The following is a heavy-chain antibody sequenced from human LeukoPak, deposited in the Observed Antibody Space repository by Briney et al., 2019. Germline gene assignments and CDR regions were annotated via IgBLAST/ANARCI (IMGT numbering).Heavy chain of an antibody. CDR1: GFTFSNYW. Sequence: GGSLRLSCAVSGFTFSNYWMYWVRQGPGKGLVWVSRLNGDGDYTNYEDSVKGRFTISRDNAKDTLYLQMNSLRAEDTAVYYCVRGSNGWSGMDVWGQGTTVTVSS. D-gene: IGHD6-19*01. CDR2: LNGDGDYT. V-gene: IGHV3-74*01. J-gene: IGHJ6*02. CDR3: VRGSNGWSGMDV.